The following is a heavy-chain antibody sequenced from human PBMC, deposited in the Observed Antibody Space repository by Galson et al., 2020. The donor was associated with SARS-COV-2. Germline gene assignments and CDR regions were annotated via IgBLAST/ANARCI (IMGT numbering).Heavy chain of an antibody. CDR3: ARDHSGSYFGAFDI. V-gene: IGHV3-30-3*01. CDR2: ISYDGSNK. J-gene: IGHJ3*02. D-gene: IGHD1-26*01. CDR1: GFTFSSYA. Sequence: GESLKISCAASGFTFSSYAMHWVRQAPGKGLEWVAVISYDGSNKYYADSVKGRFTISRDNSKNTLYLQMNSLRAKDTAVYYCARDHSGSYFGAFDIWGQGTMVTISS.